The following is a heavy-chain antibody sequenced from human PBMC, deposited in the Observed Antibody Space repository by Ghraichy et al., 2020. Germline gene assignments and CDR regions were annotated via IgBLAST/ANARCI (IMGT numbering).Heavy chain of an antibody. D-gene: IGHD1-14*01. J-gene: IGHJ5*02. CDR2: IYYNGRP. CDR3: ARVPTTNWIDP. Sequence: SLNISCTVSGDSISSGGYYWSWIRQHPGKGLEWIGHIYYNGRPYYNPSLKSRILMSLETSKNQFSLNLTSVTAADTAIYYCARVPTTNWIDPWGPGTLVTVSS. CDR1: GDSISSGGYY. V-gene: IGHV4-31*03.